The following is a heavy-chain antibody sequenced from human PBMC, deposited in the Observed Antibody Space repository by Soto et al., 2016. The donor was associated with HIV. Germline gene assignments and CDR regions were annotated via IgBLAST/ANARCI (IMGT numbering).Heavy chain of an antibody. J-gene: IGHJ4*01. V-gene: IGHV4-38-2*02. D-gene: IGHD2-2*01. CDR1: GYSISSGYY. CDR3: AREPAQMAFDY. Sequence: VQLQESGPGLVKPSETLSLTCGVSGYSISSGYYWGWIRQPPGKGLEWIGSIYRNGYIYYNPSLKSRVSISVDTSKNQISLKVNSVTAADTAVYYCAREPAQMAFDYWGHGTLVHRLL. CDR2: IYRNGYI.